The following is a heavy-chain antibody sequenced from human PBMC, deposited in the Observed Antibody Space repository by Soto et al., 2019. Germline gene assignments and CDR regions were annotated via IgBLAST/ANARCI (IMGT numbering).Heavy chain of an antibody. Sequence: GGSLRLSCAASGFTFSSYWMHWVRQAPGKGLVWVSRINSDGSSTSYADSVKGRFTISRDNAKNTLYLQMNSLRAEDTAVYYCARGLLRYFDWQEDYYMDVWGKGTTVTVSS. D-gene: IGHD3-9*01. V-gene: IGHV3-74*01. J-gene: IGHJ6*03. CDR1: GFTFSSYW. CDR2: INSDGSST. CDR3: ARGLLRYFDWQEDYYMDV.